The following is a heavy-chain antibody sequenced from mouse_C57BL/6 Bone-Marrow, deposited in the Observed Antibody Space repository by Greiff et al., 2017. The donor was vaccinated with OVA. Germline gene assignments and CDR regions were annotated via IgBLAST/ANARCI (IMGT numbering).Heavy chain of an antibody. CDR3: ARQGAYYSYCYAMDY. D-gene: IGHD2-12*01. J-gene: IGHJ4*01. CDR2: ISNGGGST. V-gene: IGHV5-12*01. Sequence: EVMLVESGGGLVPPGGSLKLSCAASGFTFSDYYMYWVRQTPEKRLEWVAYISNGGGSTYYPAPVTGRFTISRDNAKNTLYLQMSRLKSEDTAMYYCARQGAYYSYCYAMDYWGQGTSVTVSS. CDR1: GFTFSDYY.